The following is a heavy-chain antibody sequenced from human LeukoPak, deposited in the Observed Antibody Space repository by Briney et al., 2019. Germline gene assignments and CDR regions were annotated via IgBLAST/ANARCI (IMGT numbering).Heavy chain of an antibody. J-gene: IGHJ5*02. Sequence: GGSLRLSCAASGFTFSSYAMSWVRQAPGKGLEWVSAISGSGGSTYYADSVKGRFTISRDNSKNTLYLQMNSLRAEDTAVYYCARLSLTMVRGVIIENWFDPWGQGTLVTVSS. CDR2: ISGSGGST. CDR1: GFTFSSYA. V-gene: IGHV3-23*01. D-gene: IGHD3-10*01. CDR3: ARLSLTMVRGVIIENWFDP.